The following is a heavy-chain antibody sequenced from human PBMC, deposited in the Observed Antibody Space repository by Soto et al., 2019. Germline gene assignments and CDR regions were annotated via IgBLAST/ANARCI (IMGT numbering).Heavy chain of an antibody. D-gene: IGHD6-19*01. CDR3: AKDRVSEHSSGWPQGH. J-gene: IGHJ4*02. Sequence: QVQLVESGGGVVQPGRSLRLSCAASGFTFSGYGMHWVRQAPGKGLDWVAAISNDASTKHYADSVKGRFTIPRDNSKNTLDLQMNSLSAEDTAVYYCAKDRVSEHSSGWPQGHWGQGTLVTVSS. CDR1: GFTFSGYG. CDR2: ISNDASTK. V-gene: IGHV3-30*18.